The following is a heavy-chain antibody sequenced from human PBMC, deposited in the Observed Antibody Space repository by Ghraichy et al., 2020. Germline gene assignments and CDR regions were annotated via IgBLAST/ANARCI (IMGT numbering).Heavy chain of an antibody. Sequence: SQTLSLTCAISGDSVSSDNAAWNWIRQSPSRGLEWMGRTYYTSKSKSKWTYDYAISLKSRLTVNPDTSKNQFSLQLNSVTPEDTAVYYCARDNSGSFAAFDIWGQGTVVSVSS. CDR3: ARDNSGSFAAFDI. D-gene: IGHD6-19*01. V-gene: IGHV6-1*01. CDR2: TYYTSKSKSKWTY. CDR1: GDSVSSDNAA. J-gene: IGHJ3*02.